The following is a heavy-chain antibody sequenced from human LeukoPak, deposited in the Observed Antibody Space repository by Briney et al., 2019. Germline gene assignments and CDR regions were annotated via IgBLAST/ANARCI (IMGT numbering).Heavy chain of an antibody. D-gene: IGHD2-8*01. CDR1: GFTFSSYA. CDR3: AKGDSGMVRRYYFDY. J-gene: IGHJ4*02. Sequence: GGSLRLSCAASGFTFSSYAMSWVRQAPGKGLEWVSVIGGSGGDTYYADSVKGRLTISRDISKNTLYLQMNSLSAEDTAVYYCAKGDSGMVRRYYFDYWGQGTLVTVSS. V-gene: IGHV3-23*01. CDR2: IGGSGGDT.